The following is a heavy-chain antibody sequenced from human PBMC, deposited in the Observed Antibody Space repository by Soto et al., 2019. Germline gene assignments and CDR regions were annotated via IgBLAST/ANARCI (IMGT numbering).Heavy chain of an antibody. CDR2: IIPILGIA. CDR3: ARAATHYGDYFDY. D-gene: IGHD4-17*01. J-gene: IGHJ4*02. CDR1: GGTFSSYT. V-gene: IGHV1-69*02. Sequence: ASVKVSCKASGGTFSSYTISWVRQAPGQGLEWMGRIIPILGIANYAQKFQGRVTITADKSTSTAYMELSSLRSEDTAVYYCARAATHYGDYFDYWGQGTLVTVS.